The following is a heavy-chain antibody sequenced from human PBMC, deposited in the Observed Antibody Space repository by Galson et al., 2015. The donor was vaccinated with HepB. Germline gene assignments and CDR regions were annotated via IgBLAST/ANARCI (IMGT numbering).Heavy chain of an antibody. CDR1: GFTFSHYG. CDR3: VKDGAVRGGFDS. J-gene: IGHJ4*02. V-gene: IGHV3-33*06. CDR2: IWYDGTNQ. D-gene: IGHD3-10*01. Sequence: SLRLSCAASGFTFSHYGLHWVRQAPGKGLEWVAFIWYDGTNQYYVDSVKGRFTISRDNSKNTLYLQMNSLRAEDTAVYYCVKDGAVRGGFDSWGQGTLVTVSS.